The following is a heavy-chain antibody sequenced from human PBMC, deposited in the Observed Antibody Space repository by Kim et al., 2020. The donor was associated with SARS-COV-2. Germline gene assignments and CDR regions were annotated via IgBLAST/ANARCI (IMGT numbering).Heavy chain of an antibody. D-gene: IGHD2-15*01. V-gene: IGHV3-7*05. CDR2: IKQDGSEK. CDR3: ARSYCSGGSCYSFRSNYFDP. Sequence: GGSLRLSCAASGFTFSSYWMSWVRQAPGKGLEWVANIKQDGSEKYYVDSVKGRFTVSRDNAKNSLYLQMNSLRAEDTAVYYCARSYCSGGSCYSFRSNYFDPWGQGTLVTVSS. CDR1: GFTFSSYW. J-gene: IGHJ4*02.